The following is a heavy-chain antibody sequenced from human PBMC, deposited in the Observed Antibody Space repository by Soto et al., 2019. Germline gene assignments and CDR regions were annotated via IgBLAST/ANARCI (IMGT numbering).Heavy chain of an antibody. CDR2: IYWDDDK. Sequence: QITLKESGPTLVKPTQTLTLTCTFSGFSLSTSGVGVGWIRQPPGKALEWLALIYWDDDKRYSPSLKSRLTITKDTSKNQVVLTMTNMDPVDTATYYCAHRPPTVTNNWFDPWGQGTLVTVSS. D-gene: IGHD4-17*01. CDR1: GFSLSTSGVG. J-gene: IGHJ5*02. CDR3: AHRPPTVTNNWFDP. V-gene: IGHV2-5*02.